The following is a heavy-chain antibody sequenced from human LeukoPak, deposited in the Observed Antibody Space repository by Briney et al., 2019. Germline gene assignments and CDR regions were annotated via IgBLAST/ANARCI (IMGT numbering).Heavy chain of an antibody. V-gene: IGHV4-61*08. CDR3: ARVPAAISAFDI. CDR2: IYYSGST. Sequence: PSETLSLTCTVSGGSISSGGYYWSWIRQPPGKGLEWIGYIYYSGSTNYNPSLKSRVTISVDTSKNQFSLKLSSVTAADTAVYYCARVPAAISAFDIWGQGTMVTVSS. CDR1: GGSISSGGYY. D-gene: IGHD2-2*02. J-gene: IGHJ3*02.